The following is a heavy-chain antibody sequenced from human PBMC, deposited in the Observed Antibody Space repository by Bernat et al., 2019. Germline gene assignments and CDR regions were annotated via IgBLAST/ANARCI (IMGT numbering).Heavy chain of an antibody. CDR1: GFTFSSYE. CDR3: AKAQYQLLYDYYYYGMDV. J-gene: IGHJ6*02. V-gene: IGHV3-48*03. Sequence: EVQLVESGGGLVQPGGSLRLSCAASGFTFSSYEMNWVRQAPGKGLEWVSYISSSGSTIYYADSVKGRFTISRDNSKNTLYLQMNSLRAEDTAVYYCAKAQYQLLYDYYYYGMDVWGQGTTVTVSS. CDR2: ISSSGSTI. D-gene: IGHD2-2*02.